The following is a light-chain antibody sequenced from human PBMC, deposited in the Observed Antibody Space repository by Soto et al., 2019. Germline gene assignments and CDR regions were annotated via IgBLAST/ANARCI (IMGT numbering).Light chain of an antibody. CDR3: HQYFRSPIT. Sequence: DIVMTQSPDSLAVSLGERATIKCKSIQIVFSNSKNRNHLSWYQQKPGQPPKLLIYWATTRESGVPDRFSGSGSGTDFTLTVSGLQAEDVAIYYCHQYFRSPITFGGGTKVDIK. CDR1: QIVFSNSKNRNH. J-gene: IGKJ4*01. CDR2: WAT. V-gene: IGKV4-1*01.